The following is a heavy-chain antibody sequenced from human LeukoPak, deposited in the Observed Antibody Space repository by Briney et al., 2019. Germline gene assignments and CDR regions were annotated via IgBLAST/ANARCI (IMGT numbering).Heavy chain of an antibody. V-gene: IGHV4-59*01. CDR3: ARVSGATITTYYGMDV. CDR2: VHYSGSA. Sequence: PSETLSLTCTVSGGSISSYYWSWIRQPPGKGLDWIGHVHYSGSANYNPSLKSRVTISMDTSKNQFPLRLSSVTAVDTAVYYCARVSGATITTYYGMDVWGQGTTVTVS. CDR1: GGSISSYY. D-gene: IGHD5-12*01. J-gene: IGHJ6*02.